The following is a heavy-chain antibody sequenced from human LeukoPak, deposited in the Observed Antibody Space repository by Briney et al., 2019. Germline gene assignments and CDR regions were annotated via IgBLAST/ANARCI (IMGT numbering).Heavy chain of an antibody. Sequence: GASVKVSCKASGYTFTSYDINWVRQATGQGLEWMGWTNPNSGNTGYAQKFQGRVTMTRNTSISTAYMELSSLRSEDTAVYYCARECSSCTNWFDPWGQGTLVTVSS. CDR3: ARECSSCTNWFDP. D-gene: IGHD6-6*01. J-gene: IGHJ5*02. V-gene: IGHV1-8*01. CDR1: GYTFTSYD. CDR2: TNPNSGNT.